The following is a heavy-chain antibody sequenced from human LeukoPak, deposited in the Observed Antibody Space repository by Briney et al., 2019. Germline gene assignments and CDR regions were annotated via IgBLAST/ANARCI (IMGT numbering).Heavy chain of an antibody. CDR1: GGSFSGYY. CDR3: ASTYYDFWSGYHNWFDP. D-gene: IGHD3-3*01. CDR2: INHSGST. Sequence: PSETLSLTCAVYGGSFSGYYWSWIRQPPGKGLEWIGEINHSGSTNYNPSLKSRVTISVDTSKNQFSLKLSSVTAADTAVYYCASTYYDFWSGYHNWFDPWGQGTLVTVSS. J-gene: IGHJ5*02. V-gene: IGHV4-34*01.